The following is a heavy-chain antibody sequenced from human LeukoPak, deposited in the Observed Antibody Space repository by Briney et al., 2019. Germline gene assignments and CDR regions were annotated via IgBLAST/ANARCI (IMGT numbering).Heavy chain of an antibody. CDR3: ARDLNDYGDTQGAFDI. J-gene: IGHJ3*02. CDR1: GFTFSSYA. V-gene: IGHV3-53*01. Sequence: GGSLRLSCAASGFTFSSYAMSWVRQAPGKGLEWVSVIYSGGSTYYADSVKGRFTISRDNSKNTLYLQMNSLRAEDTAVYYCARDLNDYGDTQGAFDIWGQGTMVTVSS. CDR2: IYSGGST. D-gene: IGHD4-17*01.